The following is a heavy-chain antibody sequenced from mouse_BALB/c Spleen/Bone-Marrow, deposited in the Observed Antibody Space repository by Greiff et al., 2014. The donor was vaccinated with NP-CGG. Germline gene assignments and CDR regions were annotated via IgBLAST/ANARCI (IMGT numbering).Heavy chain of an antibody. J-gene: IGHJ3*01. CDR2: INPYNGGT. CDR1: GYSFTGYY. V-gene: IGHV1S30*02. CDR3: ARQLYGNYAY. Sequence: SGPELVKPGPSVEISCKASGYSFTGYYMHWVKQSHGKSLEWIGEINPYNGGTSYNQKFKGKATLTVDTSSSTAFMELHSLTSEDSLVYYCARQLYGNYAYWGQGTLVTVSA. D-gene: IGHD2-10*02.